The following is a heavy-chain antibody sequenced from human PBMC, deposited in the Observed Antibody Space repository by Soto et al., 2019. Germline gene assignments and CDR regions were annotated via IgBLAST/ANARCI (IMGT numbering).Heavy chain of an antibody. CDR1: GFTFSSYN. V-gene: IGHV3-21*01. D-gene: IGHD6-6*01. CDR2: ISSSSSYI. CDR3: ARGGYSSSSVSYYYYGMDV. J-gene: IGHJ6*02. Sequence: EVQLVESGGGLVKPGGSLRLSCAASGFTFSSYNMNWVRQAPGKGLEWVSSISSSSSYIYYADSVKGRFTISRDNAKNSLYLQMNSLRAEDTAVYYCARGGYSSSSVSYYYYGMDVWGQGTTVTVSS.